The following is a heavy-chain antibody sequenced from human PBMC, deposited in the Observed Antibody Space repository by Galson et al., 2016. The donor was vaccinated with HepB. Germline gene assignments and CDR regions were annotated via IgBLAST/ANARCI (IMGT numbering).Heavy chain of an antibody. CDR2: IYTSGST. CDR3: ARELGS. Sequence: ETLSLTCTVSGGSISTYYWSWIRQPVGKGLDWVGLIYTSGSTSYNPSLKSRVTISLDTSKNQVSLKLTSVTAADTAMYYCARELGSWGQGTLVTVSS. D-gene: IGHD3-16*01. J-gene: IGHJ5*02. V-gene: IGHV4-4*07. CDR1: GGSISTYY.